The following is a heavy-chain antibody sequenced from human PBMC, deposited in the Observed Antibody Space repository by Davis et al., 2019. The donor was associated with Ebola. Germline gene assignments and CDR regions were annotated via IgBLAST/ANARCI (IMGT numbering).Heavy chain of an antibody. Sequence: MPSETLSLTCTVSGGSISSYYWTWIRQPPGKRLEWIGYIYYSGSTNYNPSLKSRVTISVDTSKNQFSLKLSSVTAADTAVYYCARTPPLYYYYSSGYYQRGGWFDPWGQGTLVTVSS. D-gene: IGHD3-22*01. J-gene: IGHJ5*02. CDR3: ARTPPLYYYYSSGYYQRGGWFDP. CDR2: IYYSGST. CDR1: GGSISSYY. V-gene: IGHV4-59*01.